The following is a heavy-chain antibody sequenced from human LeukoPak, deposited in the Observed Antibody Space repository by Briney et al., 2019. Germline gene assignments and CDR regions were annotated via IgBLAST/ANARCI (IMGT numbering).Heavy chain of an antibody. J-gene: IGHJ1*01. CDR2: ISGNGDST. CDR1: GLAFSNYA. D-gene: IGHD2/OR15-2a*01. V-gene: IGHV3-23*01. CDR3: AKDLDDLNTFPPLFQN. Sequence: GGSLRLSCAASGLAFSNYAMSWVRQAPGKGLEWISAISGNGDSTYYADSVNGRFTISRDNSKDTLYLQMDSLSVGDTAVHYCAKDLDDLNTFPPLFQNWGQGTLVTVSS.